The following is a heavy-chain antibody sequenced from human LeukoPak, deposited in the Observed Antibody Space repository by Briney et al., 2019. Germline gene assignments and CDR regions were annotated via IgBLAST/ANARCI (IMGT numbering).Heavy chain of an antibody. CDR3: ARSYDSSGFDY. J-gene: IGHJ4*02. V-gene: IGHV3-13*01. Sequence: GGSLRLSCAASGFTFSSYDMHWVGQATGKGLEWVSAIGTAGDTYYPGSVKGRFTISRENAKNSLYLQMNSLRAGDTAVYYCARSYDSSGFDYWGQGTLVTVSS. D-gene: IGHD3-22*01. CDR2: IGTAGDT. CDR1: GFTFSSYD.